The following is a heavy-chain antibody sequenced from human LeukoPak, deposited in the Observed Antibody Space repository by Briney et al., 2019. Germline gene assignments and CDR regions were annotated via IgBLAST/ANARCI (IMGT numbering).Heavy chain of an antibody. CDR2: INHSGST. J-gene: IGHJ4*02. CDR1: GGSFSGYY. D-gene: IGHD3-10*01. Sequence: PSETLSLTCAVYGGSFSGYYWSWIRQPPGKGLEWIGEINHSGSTNYNPSLKSRVTISVDTSKNQFSLKLSSVTAADTAVYYCARGQRYGSGSYPYWGQGTLVTVSS. V-gene: IGHV4-34*01. CDR3: ARGQRYGSGSYPY.